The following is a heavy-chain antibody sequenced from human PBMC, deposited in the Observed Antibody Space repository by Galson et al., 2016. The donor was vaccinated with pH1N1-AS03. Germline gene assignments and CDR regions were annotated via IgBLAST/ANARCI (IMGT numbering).Heavy chain of an antibody. CDR2: IAATGPT. D-gene: IGHD5-12*01. Sequence: SLRLSCAASGFTVTRNDMHWVRQATGKGLEWVSIIAATGPTHYADSVKGRFTISREIPQNSLYLQMDSLRADDTAVYYCAGWGYISGPHGLDGWGKGTTVTVSS. CDR3: AGWGYISGPHGLDG. J-gene: IGHJ6*04. CDR1: GFTVTRND. V-gene: IGHV3-13*01.